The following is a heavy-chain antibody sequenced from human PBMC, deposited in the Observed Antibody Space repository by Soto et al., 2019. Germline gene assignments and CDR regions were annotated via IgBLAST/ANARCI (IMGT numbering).Heavy chain of an antibody. Sequence: PGGSLRLSCAASGFTFSSYWMHWVRQAPGKGLVWVSRINSDGSSTSYADSVKGRFTISRDNAKNTLYLQMNSLRAEDTAVYYCARGRTVRGVIYFDYWGQGTLVTVSS. CDR1: GFTFSSYW. V-gene: IGHV3-74*01. D-gene: IGHD3-10*01. CDR2: INSDGSST. J-gene: IGHJ4*02. CDR3: ARGRTVRGVIYFDY.